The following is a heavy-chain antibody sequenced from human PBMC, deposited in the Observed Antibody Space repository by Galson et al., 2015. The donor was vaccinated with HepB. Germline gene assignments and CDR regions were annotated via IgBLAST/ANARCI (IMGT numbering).Heavy chain of an antibody. V-gene: IGHV1-24*01. Sequence: SGYTLTELSMHWVRQAPGKGLEWMGGFAPEDGETIYAQKFQGRVTMTEDTSTDTAYMELSSLRSEDTAVYYCAPESRGYGMDVWGQGTTVTVSS. CDR1: GYTLTELS. J-gene: IGHJ6*02. CDR2: FAPEDGET. CDR3: APESRGYGMDV. D-gene: IGHD3-10*01.